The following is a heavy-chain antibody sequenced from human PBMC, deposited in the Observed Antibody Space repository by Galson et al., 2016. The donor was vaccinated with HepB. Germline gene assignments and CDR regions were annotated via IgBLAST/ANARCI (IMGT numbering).Heavy chain of an antibody. V-gene: IGHV3-15*01. CDR2: IKSKADGGPT. J-gene: IGHJ4*02. CDR1: EFAFNNAW. Sequence: SLRLSCAASEFAFNNAWMNWVRQAPGKGLEWVGRIKSKADGGPTAYAAPVKGRFIISRDDSKNTMYVEMNGLNTEDTAVYYCTAAQYCTGGSCYFDYWGPGTLVTVSS. CDR3: TAAQYCTGGSCYFDY. D-gene: IGHD2-8*02.